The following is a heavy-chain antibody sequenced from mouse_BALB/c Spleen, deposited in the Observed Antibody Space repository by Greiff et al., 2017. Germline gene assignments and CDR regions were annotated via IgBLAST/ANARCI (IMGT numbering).Heavy chain of an antibody. J-gene: IGHJ3*01. CDR2: LNPYNDGT. D-gene: IGHD4-1*01. CDR1: GYTFTSYV. Sequence: VQLQQSGPELVKPGASVKMSCKASGYTFTSYVMHWVKQKPGQGLEWIGYLNPYNDGTKYNEKFKGKATLTSDKSSSTAYMELSSLTSEDSAVYYGARRGLAIWGCWFAYWGQGTLVTVSA. CDR3: ARRGLAIWGCWFAY. V-gene: IGHV1-14*01.